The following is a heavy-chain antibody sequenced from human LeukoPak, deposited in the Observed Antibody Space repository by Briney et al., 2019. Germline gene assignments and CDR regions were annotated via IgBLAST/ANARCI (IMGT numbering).Heavy chain of an antibody. D-gene: IGHD6-13*01. V-gene: IGHV3-30*02. CDR3: AKDSIAAAPGYYYYMDV. Sequence: GGSLRLSCAASGFTFSSYGMHWVRQAPGKGLEWVAFIRYDGSNKYYADSVKGRFTISRDNSKNTLYPQMNSLRAEDTAVYYCAKDSIAAAPGYYYYMDVWGKGTTVTVSS. CDR2: IRYDGSNK. J-gene: IGHJ6*03. CDR1: GFTFSSYG.